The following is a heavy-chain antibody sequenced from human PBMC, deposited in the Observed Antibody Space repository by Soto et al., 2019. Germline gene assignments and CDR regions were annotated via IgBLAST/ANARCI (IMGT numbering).Heavy chain of an antibody. J-gene: IGHJ5*02. Sequence: ASETLSLTCTVSGGSISSTGYYWGWIRQPPGKGLEWIGSIYYSGSTSYNPSLQSRVTMSVDTSKNQLSLKVSSVTAADTAVYYCARHGPGYRGYDHMYNWFDPWGQGTLVTVSS. CDR1: GGSISSTGYY. V-gene: IGHV4-39*01. CDR2: IYYSGST. D-gene: IGHD5-12*01. CDR3: ARHGPGYRGYDHMYNWFDP.